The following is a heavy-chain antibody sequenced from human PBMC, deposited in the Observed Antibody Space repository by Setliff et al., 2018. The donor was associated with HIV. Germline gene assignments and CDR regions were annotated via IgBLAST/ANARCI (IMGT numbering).Heavy chain of an antibody. J-gene: IGHJ5*02. V-gene: IGHV5-51*01. CDR3: AITTANWFDP. CDR2: IYPDESDS. CDR1: GYSFPTYW. D-gene: IGHD4-17*01. Sequence: GESLKISCKGSGYSFPTYWIAWVRQMPGKGLEWMGVIYPDESDSRYSPSFRGQVTISVDKSISTAYLQWSNLTTSDTAMYYCAITTANWFDPWGQGTLVTVSS.